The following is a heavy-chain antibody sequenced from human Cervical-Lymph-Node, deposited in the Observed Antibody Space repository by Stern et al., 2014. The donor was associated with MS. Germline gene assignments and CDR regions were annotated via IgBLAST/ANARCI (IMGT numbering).Heavy chain of an antibody. J-gene: IGHJ3*02. Sequence: QVQLVQSGAEVKKPGSSVKVSCKASGGTFSNYAISWVRQAPGQGLEWMGGIIPFSGTANYAQTFQGRVTITADKSTSTAYMELSSLRSEDTAVYYCARGLRDDYVWGSFTDAFDIWGQGTMVTVSS. V-gene: IGHV1-69*06. CDR1: GGTFSNYA. CDR3: ARGLRDDYVWGSFTDAFDI. D-gene: IGHD3-16*01. CDR2: IIPFSGTA.